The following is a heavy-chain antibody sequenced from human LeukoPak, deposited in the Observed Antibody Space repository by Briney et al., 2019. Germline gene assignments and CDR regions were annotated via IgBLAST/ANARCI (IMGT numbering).Heavy chain of an antibody. CDR3: AKVGATSEDY. CDR2: IRYDGSNK. CDR1: GFTFSSYG. D-gene: IGHD1-26*01. Sequence: GGSLRLSCAASGFTFSSYGMHWVRQAPGKGLEWVAFIRYDGSNKYYADSVKARFTISRDNSKNTLYLAMNSLRAEDTAVYYCAKVGATSEDYWGQGTLVTVSS. V-gene: IGHV3-30*02. J-gene: IGHJ4*02.